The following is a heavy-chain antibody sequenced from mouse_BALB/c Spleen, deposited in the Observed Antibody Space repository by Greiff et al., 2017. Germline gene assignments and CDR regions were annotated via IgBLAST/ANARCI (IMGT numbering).Heavy chain of an antibody. V-gene: IGHV5-12-2*01. J-gene: IGHJ3*01. CDR2: ISNGGGST. CDR3: ARHYGNSAWFAY. Sequence: EVKLVESGGGLVQPGGSLKLSCAASGFTFSSYTMSWVRQTPEKRLEWVAYISNGGGSTYYPDTVKGRFTISRDNAKNTLYLQMSSLKSEDTAMYYCARHYGNSAWFAYWGQGTLVTVSA. CDR1: GFTFSSYT. D-gene: IGHD2-1*01.